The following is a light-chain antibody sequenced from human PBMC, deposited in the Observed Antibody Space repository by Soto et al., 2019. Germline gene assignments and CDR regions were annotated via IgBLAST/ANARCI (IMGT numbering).Light chain of an antibody. J-gene: IGKJ1*01. Sequence: DIQMTQSPSTMSASVGDRVTITCRDSQCISSWLAWYHQKPGKAPKLLIYRASSLEGGVPSRFSGSGSGTEFTLTISSLQPDDFATYYCQQYNSYPWTFGQGTKVEIK. CDR3: QQYNSYPWT. V-gene: IGKV1-5*03. CDR2: RAS. CDR1: QCISSW.